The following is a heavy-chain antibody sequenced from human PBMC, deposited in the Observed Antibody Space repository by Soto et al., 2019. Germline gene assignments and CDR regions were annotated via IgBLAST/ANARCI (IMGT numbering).Heavy chain of an antibody. V-gene: IGHV3-30-3*01. CDR2: ISYDGSNK. CDR1: GFTFSRYA. Sequence: QVQLVESGGGVVQPGRSLRLSCAASGFTFSRYAMHWVRQAPGKGLEWVAVISYDGSNKYYADSVKGRFTISRDNSKNPLYLQMNSLRADDTAVYYCARGSLELVWFGETLDYWGQGTLVIVSS. J-gene: IGHJ4*02. CDR3: ARGSLELVWFGETLDY. D-gene: IGHD3-10*01.